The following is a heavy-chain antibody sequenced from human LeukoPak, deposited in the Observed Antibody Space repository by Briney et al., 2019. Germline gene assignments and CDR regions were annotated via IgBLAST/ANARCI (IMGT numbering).Heavy chain of an antibody. J-gene: IGHJ5*02. CDR3: AKNGITGTLDP. D-gene: IGHD1-7*01. Sequence: GGSLRLSCAASGFTFSSYGMHWVRQAPDKGLEWVAVISYDGSNKYYADSVKGRFTISRGNSKNTLYLQMNSLRAEDTAVYYCAKNGITGTLDPWGQGTLVTVSS. V-gene: IGHV3-30*18. CDR1: GFTFSSYG. CDR2: ISYDGSNK.